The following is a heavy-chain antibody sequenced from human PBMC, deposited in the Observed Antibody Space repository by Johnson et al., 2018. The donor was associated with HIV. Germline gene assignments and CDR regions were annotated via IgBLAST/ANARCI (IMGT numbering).Heavy chain of an antibody. CDR3: AKSTGKDHGGNSGAFDI. Sequence: QVQLVESGGGVVQPGRSLRLSCAASGFTFSSYGMHWVRQAPGKGLEWVAVIGFDGSNKYYADSVKGRFTIYRDNSKNTLYQQMSSMRAEDTAVYYGAKSTGKDHGGNSGAFDIWGQGTMVTVSS. CDR2: IGFDGSNK. CDR1: GFTFSSYG. D-gene: IGHD1-14*01. V-gene: IGHV3-33*06. J-gene: IGHJ3*02.